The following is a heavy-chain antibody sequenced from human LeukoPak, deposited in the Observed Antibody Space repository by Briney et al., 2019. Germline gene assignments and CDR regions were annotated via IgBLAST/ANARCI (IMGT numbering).Heavy chain of an antibody. CDR2: IIPIFSTK. CDR3: ARRYCTNGVCYHDRGAFDI. V-gene: IGHV1-69*06. J-gene: IGHJ3*02. D-gene: IGHD2-8*01. CDR1: GGTFSSDI. Sequence: SVKVSCKTSGGTFSSDIISWVRQAPGQGLEWMGEIIPIFSTKNYAQKFQGRVTITADKSTSTAYMELSSLRSEDTAMYYCARRYCTNGVCYHDRGAFDIWGQGTMVTVSS.